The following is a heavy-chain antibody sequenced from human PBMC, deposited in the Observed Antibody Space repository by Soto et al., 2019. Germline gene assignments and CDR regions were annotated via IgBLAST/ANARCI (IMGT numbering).Heavy chain of an antibody. CDR1: GDTFSDYY. V-gene: IGHV1-46*01. D-gene: IGHD2-21*02. CDR3: ARGAHVVVVPAALDY. Sequence: QVQLMQSGAEVKKPGASVKVSCKASGDTFSDYYIHWVRQAPGQGLEWMGTVNPSGGHTTYSQHFLGRVTMTRDTSTSTRHMELTSLTSEDPAVYYCARGAHVVVVPAALDYWGQGTLVTVS. CDR2: VNPSGGHT. J-gene: IGHJ4*02.